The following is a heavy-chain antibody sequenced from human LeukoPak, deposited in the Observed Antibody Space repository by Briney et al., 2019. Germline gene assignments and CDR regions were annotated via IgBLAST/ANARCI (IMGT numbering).Heavy chain of an antibody. CDR3: ASATTLPHYYYGMDV. CDR2: INPNSGGT. CDR1: GYTFTGYY. J-gene: IGHJ6*02. D-gene: IGHD2/OR15-2a*01. V-gene: IGHV1-2*02. Sequence: GASVKVSCKASGYTFTGYYMHWVRQAPGQGLEWMGWINPNSGGTNYAQKFQGRVTMTRDTSISTAYMELSRLRSDDTAVYYCASATTLPHYYYGMDVWGQGTTVTVSS.